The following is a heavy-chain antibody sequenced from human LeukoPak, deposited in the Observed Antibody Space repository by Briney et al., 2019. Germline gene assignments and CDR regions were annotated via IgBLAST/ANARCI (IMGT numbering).Heavy chain of an antibody. CDR2: IYPGDSDT. CDR3: ARQLTTLRGFDI. Sequence: GESLKISCQGSGFTFTTSWIGWVRQLPGKGLEWMGNIYPGDSDTRYSPSFEGQVTISADKSINTAYLQWTSLKASDTAMYYCARQLTTLRGFDIWGQGTMVTASS. D-gene: IGHD4-11*01. J-gene: IGHJ3*02. V-gene: IGHV5-51*01. CDR1: GFTFTTSW.